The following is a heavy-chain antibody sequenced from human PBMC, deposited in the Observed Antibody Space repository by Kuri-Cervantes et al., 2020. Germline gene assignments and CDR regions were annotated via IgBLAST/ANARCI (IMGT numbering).Heavy chain of an antibody. CDR1: GGSFSGYY. V-gene: IGHV4-34*01. CDR3: ARRLYNFWSGSTNWFDP. D-gene: IGHD3-3*01. CDR2: INHSGST. J-gene: IGHJ5*02. Sequence: SETLFLTCAVYGGSFSGYYWSWIRQPPGKGLEWIGEINHSGSTNYNPSLKSRVTISVDTSENQFSLKLSSVTAADTAVYYCARRLYNFWSGSTNWFDPWGQGTLVTVSS.